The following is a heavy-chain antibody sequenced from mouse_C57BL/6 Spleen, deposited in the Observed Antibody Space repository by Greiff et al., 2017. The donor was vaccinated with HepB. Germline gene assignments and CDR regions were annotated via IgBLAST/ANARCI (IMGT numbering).Heavy chain of an antibody. CDR1: GFTFSDYY. V-gene: IGHV5-16*01. J-gene: IGHJ1*03. CDR2: INYDGSST. Sequence: EVQVVESEGGLVQPGSSMKLSCTASGFTFSDYYMAWVRQVPEKGLEWVANINYDGSSTYYLDSLKSRFIISRDNAKNILYLQMSSLKSEDTATYYCAREDYYGSSPYWYFDVWGTGTTVTVSS. D-gene: IGHD1-1*01. CDR3: AREDYYGSSPYWYFDV.